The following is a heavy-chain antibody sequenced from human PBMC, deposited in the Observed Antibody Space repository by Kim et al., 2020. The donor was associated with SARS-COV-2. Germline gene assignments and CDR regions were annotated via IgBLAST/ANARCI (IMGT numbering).Heavy chain of an antibody. J-gene: IGHJ3*02. CDR2: ISSSSSYI. CDR1: GFTFSSYS. V-gene: IGHV3-21*01. Sequence: GGSLRLSCAASGFTFSSYSMNWVRQAPGKGLEWVSSISSSSSYIYYADSVKGRFTISRDNAKNSLYLQMNSLRAEDMAVYYCARELGQQLVRDAFDIWGQGTMVTVSS. CDR3: ARELGQQLVRDAFDI. D-gene: IGHD6-13*01.